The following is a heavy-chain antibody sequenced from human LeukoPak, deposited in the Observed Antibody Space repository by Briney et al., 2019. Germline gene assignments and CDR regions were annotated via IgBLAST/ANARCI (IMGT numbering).Heavy chain of an antibody. CDR2: ISSSSSTM. CDR1: GFTFSSYS. V-gene: IGHV3-48*01. D-gene: IGHD3-22*01. Sequence: GGSLRLSCAASGFTFSSYSMNWVRQAPGKRLEWVSYISSSSSTMYYADSVKGRFSISRDNAKKSLYLQMNSLRAEDTAVYYCARDHHRRLYDSQARDTFDIWGQGTMVTVSS. J-gene: IGHJ3*02. CDR3: ARDHHRRLYDSQARDTFDI.